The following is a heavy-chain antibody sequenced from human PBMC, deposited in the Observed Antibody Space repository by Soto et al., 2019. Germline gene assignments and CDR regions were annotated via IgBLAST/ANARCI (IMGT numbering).Heavy chain of an antibody. CDR2: ISAYNGTT. Sequence: QVQLVQSGAEVKKPGASVKVSCKASGYTFPSYGISWVRPAPGQGLEWMGWISAYNGTTNYAQTLQGRVPMTTDAATSTAYMELRSLGSDDTAVDSCASGTTVEAGSYWGQGTLVTVSS. V-gene: IGHV1-18*01. J-gene: IGHJ4*02. CDR1: GYTFPSYG. D-gene: IGHD4-17*01. CDR3: ASGTTVEAGSY.